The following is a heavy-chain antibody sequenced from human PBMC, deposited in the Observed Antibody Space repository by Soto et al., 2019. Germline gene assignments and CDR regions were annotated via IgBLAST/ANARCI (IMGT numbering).Heavy chain of an antibody. CDR2: INHSGST. V-gene: IGHV4-34*01. J-gene: IGHJ4*02. CDR1: GGSFSGYY. D-gene: IGHD2-15*01. CDR3: ARGPFRPGYCSGGSCFRFDY. Sequence: QVQLQQWGAGLLKPSETLSLTCAVYGGSFSGYYWSWIRQPPGKGLEWIGEINHSGSTNYNPSLKSRVTISVDTTKNQISLKLSSVTAADTAVYYCARGPFRPGYCSGGSCFRFDYWGQGTLVTVSS.